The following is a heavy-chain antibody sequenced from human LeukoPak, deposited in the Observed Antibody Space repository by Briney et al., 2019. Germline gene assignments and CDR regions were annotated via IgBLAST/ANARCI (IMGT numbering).Heavy chain of an antibody. CDR1: GFTFSSYE. CDR3: ARVGYDILTGFHY. V-gene: IGHV3-48*03. J-gene: IGHJ4*02. Sequence: PGGSLRLSCAASGFTFSSYEMNWVRQAPGKGLEWVSYISSSGSTIYNADSVKGRFTISRDNAKNSLYLQMNSLRDEDTAVYYCARVGYDILTGFHYWGQGTLVTVSS. D-gene: IGHD3-9*01. CDR2: ISSSGSTI.